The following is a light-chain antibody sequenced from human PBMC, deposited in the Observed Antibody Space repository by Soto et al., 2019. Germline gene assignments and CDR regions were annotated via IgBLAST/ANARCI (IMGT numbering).Light chain of an antibody. J-gene: IGKJ1*01. Sequence: EIVLTQSPGTLSLSPGYRSTLSCRTSQSVSSSYVACYQQQPGQAPRLLIYDASKRATGIPAMCSGSGFGAFFTLTISILEPDDVAVYYCQQRSKWRTFGQGTTGDIK. CDR1: QSVSSSY. CDR2: DAS. CDR3: QQRSKWRT. V-gene: IGKV3D-20*02.